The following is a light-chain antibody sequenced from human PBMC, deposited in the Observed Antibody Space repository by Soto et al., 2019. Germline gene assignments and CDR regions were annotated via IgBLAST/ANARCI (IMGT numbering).Light chain of an antibody. CDR3: CSYTTSNTRQIV. Sequence: QSALTQPASVSASPGQSITISCTGTSSDVGGYNYVSWYQQHPGKAPKFMIYDVSNRPSGVSNRFSGSKSGNTASLTISGLQAEDEADYYCCSYTTSNTRQIVFGTGTKVTVL. CDR1: SSDVGGYNY. CDR2: DVS. J-gene: IGLJ1*01. V-gene: IGLV2-14*01.